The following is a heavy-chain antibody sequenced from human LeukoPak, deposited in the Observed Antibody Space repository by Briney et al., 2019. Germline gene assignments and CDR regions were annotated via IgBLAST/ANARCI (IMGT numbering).Heavy chain of an antibody. D-gene: IGHD6-19*01. Sequence: GGSLRLSCAASGFTFSSYWMSWVRQAPGKGLEWVANIKQDGSEKYYVDSVKGRFTIPRDNTKNSLYLQMNSLRAEDTAVYYCARLKQWLVRDYYDYGMDVWGQGTTVTVSS. CDR1: GFTFSSYW. V-gene: IGHV3-7*01. J-gene: IGHJ6*02. CDR3: ARLKQWLVRDYYDYGMDV. CDR2: IKQDGSEK.